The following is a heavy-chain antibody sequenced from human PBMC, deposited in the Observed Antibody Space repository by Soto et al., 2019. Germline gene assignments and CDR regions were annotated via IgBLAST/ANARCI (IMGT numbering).Heavy chain of an antibody. CDR2: IYPGDSDV. CDR3: ARQNYAGYGGYDSAFDT. D-gene: IGHD5-12*01. Sequence: GESQKISCQGSGYTFTTYWVGWVRQRPGKGLDWMGNIYPGDSDVKYSPSFQGQVTISVDKSISTAYLQWNSLKASDTAVYYCARQNYAGYGGYDSAFDTWGQGTLVTVSS. J-gene: IGHJ4*02. CDR1: GYTFTTYW. V-gene: IGHV5-51*01.